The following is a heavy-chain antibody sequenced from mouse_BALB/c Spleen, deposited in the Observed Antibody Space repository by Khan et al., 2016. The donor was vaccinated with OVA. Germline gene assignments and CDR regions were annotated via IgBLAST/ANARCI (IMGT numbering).Heavy chain of an antibody. V-gene: IGHV2-3*01. CDR2: IWGDGST. CDR3: AKLTPDYYSMDY. D-gene: IGHD2-13*01. Sequence: VQLQQSGPGLVAPSQSLSITCTVSGFSLSSNGVSWVRQPPGKGLEWLGVIWGDGSTNYHSTLKSRLIISKDNSKSQVFLKLNSLQTDDNATYYCAKLTPDYYSMDYWGQGTSVTVSA. J-gene: IGHJ4*01. CDR1: GFSLSSNG.